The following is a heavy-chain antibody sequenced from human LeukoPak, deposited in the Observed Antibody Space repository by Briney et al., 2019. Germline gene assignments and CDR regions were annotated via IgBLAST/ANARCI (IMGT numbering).Heavy chain of an antibody. V-gene: IGHV2-5*01. CDR1: GFSLSTSGVG. CDR3: AHSSRGVIISTWNAFDI. CDR2: IYWNDDK. J-gene: IGHJ3*02. D-gene: IGHD3-10*01. Sequence: ESGPTLVKPTQPLTLTCTFSGFSLSTSGVGVGWIRQPPGKALEWLALIYWNDDKRYSPSLKSRLTITKDTSKNQVVLTMTNMDPVDTATYYCAHSSRGVIISTWNAFDIWGQGTMVTVSS.